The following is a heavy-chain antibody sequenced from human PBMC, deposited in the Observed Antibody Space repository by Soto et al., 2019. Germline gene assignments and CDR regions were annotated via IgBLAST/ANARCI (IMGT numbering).Heavy chain of an antibody. CDR2: IKSKTDGGTA. D-gene: IGHD3-9*01. CDR3: TTGIYYDILTGYHNVAY. CDR1: GFNLSHPW. J-gene: IGHJ4*02. V-gene: IGHV3-15*01. Sequence: PVGSLRLSCGASGFNLSHPWMTWVRQAAGKGLEWVGRIKSKTDGGTADYAAPVKGRATISRDDSKNTVYLQMNSLKTEDTAVYYCTTGIYYDILTGYHNVAYWGQGALVTVSS.